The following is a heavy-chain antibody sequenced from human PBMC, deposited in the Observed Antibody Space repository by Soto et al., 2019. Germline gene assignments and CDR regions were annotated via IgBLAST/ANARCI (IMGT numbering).Heavy chain of an antibody. D-gene: IGHD3-22*01. CDR1: GRSITSYY. CDR2: IYDNGIT. Sequence: QVVLQESGPGLVKPSEPLSLTCSVSGRSITSYYWSWVRQPPGKGLEWIGYIYDNGITSQNPSLKSRVTMSADTSQNQFSLKLTSVACADTAVYYFARTYDSNGYANEFDSWGQGILVTVTS. J-gene: IGHJ4*02. V-gene: IGHV4-59*12. CDR3: ARTYDSNGYANEFDS.